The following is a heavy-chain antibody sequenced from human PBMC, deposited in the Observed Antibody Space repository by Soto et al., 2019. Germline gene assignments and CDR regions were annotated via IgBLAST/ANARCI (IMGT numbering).Heavy chain of an antibody. D-gene: IGHD3-10*01. V-gene: IGHV3-74*01. Sequence: PGGSLRLSCAASGFIFSDYLIHWVRQAPGKGLVWVSRIKSDEITTNYADSVWGRLTISRDNAKNTVYLQMNSLRAEDTAVYYCARGARNYYYFDYWGQGTLVTVSS. J-gene: IGHJ4*02. CDR2: IKSDEITT. CDR1: GFIFSDYL. CDR3: ARGARNYYYFDY.